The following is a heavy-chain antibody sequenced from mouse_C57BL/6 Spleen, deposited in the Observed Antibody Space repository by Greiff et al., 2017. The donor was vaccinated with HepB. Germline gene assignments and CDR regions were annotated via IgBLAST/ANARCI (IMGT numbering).Heavy chain of an antibody. D-gene: IGHD1-1*01. J-gene: IGHJ2*01. V-gene: IGHV6-6*01. CDR3: TRRPLYGLDY. CDR1: GFTFSDAW. CDR2: IRNKANNHAT. Sequence: EVKVEESGGGLVQPGGSMKLSCAASGFTFSDAWMDWVRQAPEKGLEWVAEIRNKANNHATYYAESVKGRFTISRDDSKSSVYLQMNSLRAEDTGIYYCTRRPLYGLDYWGQGTTLTVSS.